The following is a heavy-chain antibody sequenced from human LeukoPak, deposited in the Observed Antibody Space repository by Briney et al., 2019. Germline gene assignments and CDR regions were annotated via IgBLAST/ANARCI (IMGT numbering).Heavy chain of an antibody. CDR2: ISGSGEST. Sequence: GGSLRLSCAASGFIFSNYAITWIRQAPGKGLEWVSEISGSGESTYYGDSVKGRFTISRDNSKNTLYLQMNSLRAGDTAIYYLARKTWDFDYWGQGTLVTVSS. V-gene: IGHV3-23*01. CDR1: GFIFSNYA. J-gene: IGHJ4*02. CDR3: ARKTWDFDY. D-gene: IGHD7-27*01.